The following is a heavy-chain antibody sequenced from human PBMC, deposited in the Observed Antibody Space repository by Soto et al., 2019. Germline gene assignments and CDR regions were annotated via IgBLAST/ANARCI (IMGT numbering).Heavy chain of an antibody. V-gene: IGHV3-30-3*01. J-gene: IGHJ4*02. Sequence: QVQLVESGGGVVQPGRSLRLSCAASGFTFSSYAMHWVRQAPGKGLEWVAVISYDGSNKYYADSVKGRFTISRDNSKNTLYLQMNSLRAEDTAVYYCAGDGAGGGYSYGPGVYWGQGTLVTVSS. CDR3: AGDGAGGGYSYGPGVY. D-gene: IGHD5-18*01. CDR1: GFTFSSYA. CDR2: ISYDGSNK.